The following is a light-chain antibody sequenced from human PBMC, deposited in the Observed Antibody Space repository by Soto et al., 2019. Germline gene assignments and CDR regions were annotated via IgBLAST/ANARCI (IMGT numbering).Light chain of an antibody. CDR3: SSYTSSSTLP. Sequence: QSALTQPASVSGSPGQSITISCTGNSSDVGGYNYVSWYQQHPGKAPKLMIYEVSNRPSGVSNRFSGSKSGNTASLTISGLQAEDEADYYCSSYTSSSTLPFGGGTKLTVL. J-gene: IGLJ2*01. V-gene: IGLV2-14*01. CDR1: SSDVGGYNY. CDR2: EVS.